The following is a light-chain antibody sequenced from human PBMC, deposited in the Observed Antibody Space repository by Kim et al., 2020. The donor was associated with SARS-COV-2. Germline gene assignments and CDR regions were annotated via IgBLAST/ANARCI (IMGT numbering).Light chain of an antibody. V-gene: IGKV6D-21*02. CDR3: HQSNTLPRT. CDR2: YAS. J-gene: IGKJ1*01. CDR1: QSIGDS. Sequence: VTPKEKVTITGRASQSIGDSIHWYQQKPDQSPKLLIKYASQSVSGVPSRFSGSGSGTDFTLTIKGLEAEDAAAYYCHQSNTLPRTFGQGTKVDIK.